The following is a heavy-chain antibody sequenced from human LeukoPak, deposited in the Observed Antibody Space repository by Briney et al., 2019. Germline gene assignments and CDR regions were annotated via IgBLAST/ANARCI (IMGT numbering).Heavy chain of an antibody. CDR3: AKVSFLGNKWTYFDY. J-gene: IGHJ4*02. CDR1: GFTFSSYG. V-gene: IGHV3-30*02. CDR2: IRYDGSNK. D-gene: IGHD3-3*01. Sequence: GGSLRLSCAASGFTFSSYGMHWVRQAPGKGLEWVAFIRYDGSNKYYADSVKGRFTISRDNSKNTLYLQMNSLGGEDTAVYYCAKVSFLGNKWTYFDYWGQGTLVTVSS.